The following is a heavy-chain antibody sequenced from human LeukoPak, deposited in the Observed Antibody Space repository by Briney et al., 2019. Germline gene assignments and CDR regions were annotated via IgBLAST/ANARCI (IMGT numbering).Heavy chain of an antibody. D-gene: IGHD5-12*01. J-gene: IGHJ4*01. CDR3: ARASGYSGYDWVYYFDY. Sequence: SETLSLTCTVSGGSISSYYWSWIRQPAGKGLEWIGRIYTSGSTNYNPSFKSRVTMSVDTSKNQFSLKLSSVTAADTAVYYCARASGYSGYDWVYYFDYWGQGTLVTVSS. CDR1: GGSISSYY. CDR2: IYTSGST. V-gene: IGHV4-4*07.